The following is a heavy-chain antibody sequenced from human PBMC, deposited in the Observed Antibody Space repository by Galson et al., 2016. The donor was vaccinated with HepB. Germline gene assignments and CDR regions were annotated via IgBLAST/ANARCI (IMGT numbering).Heavy chain of an antibody. CDR2: IIPIFGTE. V-gene: IGHV1-69*13. CDR1: GGTFRSFA. J-gene: IGHJ3*02. CDR3: ARGDRRRGELPLKGHAFDI. Sequence: SVKVSCKASGGTFRSFALSWVRQAPGQGLEWMGGIIPIFGTEHYAQKFQDRVTITADESMTTAYMELSSLTSEDTAVYYCARGDRRRGELPLKGHAFDIWGQGTMVTVSS. D-gene: IGHD1-26*01.